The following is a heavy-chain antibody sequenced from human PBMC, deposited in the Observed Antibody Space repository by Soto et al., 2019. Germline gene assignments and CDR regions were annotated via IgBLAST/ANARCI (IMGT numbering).Heavy chain of an antibody. Sequence: EVQLVESGGGLVQPGGSLRLSCAASGFTVSSNYMSWVRQAPGKGLEWVSVIYSGGSTYYAGSMKGRFTISRDNSKNTLYLQMNSLRAEDTAVYYCARDTLFAFDYWGQGTLVTVSS. CDR3: ARDTLFAFDY. V-gene: IGHV3-66*01. CDR2: IYSGGST. J-gene: IGHJ4*02. CDR1: GFTVSSNY. D-gene: IGHD2-15*01.